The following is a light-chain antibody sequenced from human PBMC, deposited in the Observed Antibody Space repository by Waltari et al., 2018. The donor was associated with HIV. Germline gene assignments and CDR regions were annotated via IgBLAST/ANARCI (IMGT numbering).Light chain of an antibody. CDR1: KAISNS. Sequence: DIQMTQSPSSLSASVGDRVTITCRASKAISNSLAWYQQKPGKAPKLLLYAASRLESGVPSRFSGSRSGTDYALTISSLQPEDFAVYYCQQYFSPPPLPFGGGTKVEI. CDR2: AAS. V-gene: IGKV1-NL1*01. CDR3: QQYFSPPPLP. J-gene: IGKJ4*01.